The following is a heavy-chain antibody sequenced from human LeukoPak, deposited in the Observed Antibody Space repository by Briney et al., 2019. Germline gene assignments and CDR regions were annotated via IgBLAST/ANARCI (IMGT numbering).Heavy chain of an antibody. J-gene: IGHJ5*02. V-gene: IGHV4-31*03. CDR1: GGSISSGGYY. D-gene: IGHD2-15*01. Sequence: SQTLSLTCTVSGGSISSGGYYWSWIRQHPGKGLEWIGYIYYSGSTYYNPSLKSRVTISVDTSKNQFSLKLSSVTAADTAVYYCARGDTSGALPYNWFDPWGQGTLVTVSS. CDR3: ARGDTSGALPYNWFDP. CDR2: IYYSGST.